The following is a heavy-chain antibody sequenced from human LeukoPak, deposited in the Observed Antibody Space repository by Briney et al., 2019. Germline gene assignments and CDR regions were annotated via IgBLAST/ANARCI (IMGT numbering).Heavy chain of an antibody. Sequence: GASVKVSCKASGYTFTGYYMHWVRQAPGQGLEWMGRINPNSGGTNYAQKFQGRVTMTRDTSISTAYMELSRLRSDDTAVYYCARDTPGIAAAGIDYWAREPWSPSPQ. CDR1: GYTFTGYY. D-gene: IGHD6-13*01. V-gene: IGHV1-2*06. CDR2: INPNSGGT. J-gene: IGHJ4*02. CDR3: ARDTPGIAAAGIDY.